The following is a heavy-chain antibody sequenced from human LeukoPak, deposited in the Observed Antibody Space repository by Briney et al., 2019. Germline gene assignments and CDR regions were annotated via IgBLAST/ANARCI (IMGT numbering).Heavy chain of an antibody. CDR3: ARNPTSSNTPPEYYYGMDV. Sequence: SVKVSCKASGGTFSSYAISWVRQAPGQGLEWMGRIIPIFGIANYAQKFQGSVTITADKSTSTAYMELSSLRSEDTAVYYCARNPTSSNTPPEYYYGMDVWGQGTTVTVSS. CDR2: IIPIFGIA. V-gene: IGHV1-69*04. J-gene: IGHJ6*02. D-gene: IGHD2/OR15-2a*01. CDR1: GGTFSSYA.